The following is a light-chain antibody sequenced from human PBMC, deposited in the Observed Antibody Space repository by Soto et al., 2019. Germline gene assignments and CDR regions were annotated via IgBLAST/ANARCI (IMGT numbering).Light chain of an antibody. CDR3: QQYYRWPQT. V-gene: IGKV3-20*01. CDR1: QSVSSSY. Sequence: IVLTQSPGTLSLSPGERATLSCRASQSVSSSYLAWYQQKPGQAPRLLIYGASSRATGIPDRFSGSGSGTDFTLTISSLQSEDFAVYYCQQYYRWPQTFGQGTKVDIK. J-gene: IGKJ1*01. CDR2: GAS.